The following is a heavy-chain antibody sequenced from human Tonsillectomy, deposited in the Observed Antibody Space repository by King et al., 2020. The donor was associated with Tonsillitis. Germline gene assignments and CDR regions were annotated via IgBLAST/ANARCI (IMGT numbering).Heavy chain of an antibody. CDR1: GFSFSSYA. CDR3: AKSGYYYYMDV. V-gene: IGHV3-23*04. Sequence: VQLVESGGGLVQPGGSLRLSCADSGFSFSSYAMSWVRQAPGKGLEWVSSISGSGGSTYYADSVKGRFAISSDNSKNTLYLQMSSLRAEDTAVYYCAKSGYYYYMDVWGRGTTVTVSS. J-gene: IGHJ6*03. CDR2: ISGSGGST.